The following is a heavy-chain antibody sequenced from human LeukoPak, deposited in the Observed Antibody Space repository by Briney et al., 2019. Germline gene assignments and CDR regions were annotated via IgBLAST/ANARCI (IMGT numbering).Heavy chain of an antibody. D-gene: IGHD2-2*02. V-gene: IGHV1-46*01. Sequence: ASVKVSCKASGYTFTSYYMHWVRQAPGQGLEWMGIISPSGGSTSYAQKFQGRVTMTRDTSTSTVYMELSSLRSEDTAVYYCARDPLMVVVPAAIEFDPWGQGTLVTVSP. CDR2: ISPSGGST. CDR1: GYTFTSYY. J-gene: IGHJ5*02. CDR3: ARDPLMVVVPAAIEFDP.